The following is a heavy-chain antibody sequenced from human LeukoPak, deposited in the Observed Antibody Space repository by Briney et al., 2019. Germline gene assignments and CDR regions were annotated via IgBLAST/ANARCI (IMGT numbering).Heavy chain of an antibody. CDR1: GFTFSSYT. Sequence: GGSLRLSCAASGFTFSSYTMSWIRQAPGKGLEWVSAISGSGGSTYYADSVKGRFTISRDNSKNTLYLQMNSLRAEDTAVYYRAKDSSLGAFDWFDPWGQGTLVTASS. D-gene: IGHD6-6*01. J-gene: IGHJ5*02. CDR3: AKDSSLGAFDWFDP. V-gene: IGHV3-23*01. CDR2: ISGSGGST.